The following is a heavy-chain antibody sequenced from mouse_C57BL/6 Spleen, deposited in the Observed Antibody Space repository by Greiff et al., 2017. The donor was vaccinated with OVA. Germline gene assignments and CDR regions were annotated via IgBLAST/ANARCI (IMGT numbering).Heavy chain of an antibody. CDR3: ARPGLGQYYFDY. J-gene: IGHJ2*01. V-gene: IGHV5-17*01. D-gene: IGHD4-1*01. CDR2: ISSGSSTM. CDR1: GFTFSDYG. Sequence: EVKVVESGGGLVKPGGSLKLSCAASGFTFSDYGMHWVRQAPEKGLEWVAYISSGSSTMYYADTVKGRFTISRDNAKNTLFLQMTSLRSEDTAMYYCARPGLGQYYFDYWGQGTTLTVSS.